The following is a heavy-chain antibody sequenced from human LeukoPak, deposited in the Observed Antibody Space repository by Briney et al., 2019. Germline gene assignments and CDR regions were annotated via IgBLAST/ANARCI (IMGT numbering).Heavy chain of an antibody. D-gene: IGHD3-3*01. CDR2: ISYDGSNK. J-gene: IGHJ5*02. CDR3: AKDRTYDFWSGPPGGFDP. Sequence: GGSLRLSCAASGFTFSSYAMHWVRQAPGKGPEWVAVISYDGSNKYYADSVKGRFTISRDNSKNTLYLQMNSLRAEDTAVYYCAKDRTYDFWSGPPGGFDPWGQGTLVTVSS. V-gene: IGHV3-30-3*01. CDR1: GFTFSSYA.